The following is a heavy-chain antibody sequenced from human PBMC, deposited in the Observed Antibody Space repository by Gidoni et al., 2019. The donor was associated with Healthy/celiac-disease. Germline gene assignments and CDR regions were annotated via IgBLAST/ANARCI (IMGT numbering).Heavy chain of an antibody. CDR2: IYISGST. J-gene: IGHJ4*02. CDR1: GAFFSSGGNY. V-gene: IGHV4-61*02. D-gene: IGHD3-22*01. Sequence: QVQLQESGPGLVKPSQTLSLSCTVSGAFFSSGGNYCSWIRQPAGKGLEWIGHIYISGSTKYNPSLKSRVTISIDTSKNQCSLKLSSVTAADTAVYYCARDRLLDDSSGYYFGYWGQGTLVTVSS. CDR3: ARDRLLDDSSGYYFGY.